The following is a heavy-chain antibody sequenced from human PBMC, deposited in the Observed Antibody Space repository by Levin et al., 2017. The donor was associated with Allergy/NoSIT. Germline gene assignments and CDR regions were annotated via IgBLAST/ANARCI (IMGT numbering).Heavy chain of an antibody. CDR3: ARDWAAARVFDY. J-gene: IGHJ4*02. V-gene: IGHV4-31*03. Sequence: PSETLSLTCTVSGGSISSGGFHWSWIRQHPGKGLEWIGYIDYSGNTYYNPSLKSRVTISLDTSKNQFSLRLSSVTAADTAVYYCARDWAAARVFDYWGQGTLVTVSS. CDR1: GGSISSGGFH. D-gene: IGHD6-6*01. CDR2: IDYSGNT.